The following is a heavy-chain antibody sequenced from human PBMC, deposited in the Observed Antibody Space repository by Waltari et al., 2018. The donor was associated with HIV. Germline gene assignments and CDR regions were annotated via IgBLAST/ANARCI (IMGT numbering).Heavy chain of an antibody. CDR1: GVSIRSGGYY. Sequence: QVHLQQSAHGLVQPSQTLSLPCPVSGVSIRSGGYYWRWIRQHPGKGLERIGYIYYRGSTYYNPSLKSRVTISVDTSKNQVSLKLSSVTAADTAVYYCARWFDYWGQGTLVTVSS. CDR2: IYYRGST. V-gene: IGHV4-31*03. CDR3: ARWFDY. J-gene: IGHJ4*02.